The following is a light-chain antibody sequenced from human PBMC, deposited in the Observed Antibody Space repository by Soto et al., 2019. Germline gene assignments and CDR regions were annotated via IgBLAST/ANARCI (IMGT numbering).Light chain of an antibody. Sequence: DIQMTQSPSSLSASVGDRVTITCRASQGISNSLAWYQQKPGKVPKLLIYAASTLQSGVPSQFSGSGSGPDFTLTISSLQPEDVATYDCQKYNSALGTFGQGTKVEIK. CDR1: QGISNS. CDR3: QKYNSALGT. CDR2: AAS. J-gene: IGKJ1*01. V-gene: IGKV1-27*01.